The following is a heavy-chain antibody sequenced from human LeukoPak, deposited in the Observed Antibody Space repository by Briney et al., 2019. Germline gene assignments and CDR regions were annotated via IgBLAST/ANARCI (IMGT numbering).Heavy chain of an antibody. CDR1: GFTFSSYG. V-gene: IGHV3-33*01. CDR3: ARDRGYGSGSYYIDY. J-gene: IGHJ4*02. D-gene: IGHD3-10*01. Sequence: GRSLRLSCAASGFTFSSYGMHWVRQAPGKGLEWVAVIWYDGSNKYYADSVEGRFTISRDNSKNTLYLQMNSLRAEDTAVYYWARDRGYGSGSYYIDYWGQGTLVTVSS. CDR2: IWYDGSNK.